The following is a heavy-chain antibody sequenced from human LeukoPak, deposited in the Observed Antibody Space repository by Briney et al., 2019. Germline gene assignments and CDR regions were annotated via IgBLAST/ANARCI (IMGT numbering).Heavy chain of an antibody. CDR3: VRQFAS. CDR2: VSGSGSTV. Sequence: PGGSLRLSCAASGFTIGDHIMNWVRQLPGKRLEWVAYVSGSGSTVYYADSVKGRFTVSRDNGKSSLYLQMNSLRVEDTALYYCVRQFASWGQGTLVTVSS. CDR1: GFTIGDHI. J-gene: IGHJ4*02. V-gene: IGHV3-48*01.